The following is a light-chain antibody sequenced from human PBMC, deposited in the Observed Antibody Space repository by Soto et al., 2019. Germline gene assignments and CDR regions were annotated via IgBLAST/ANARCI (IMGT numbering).Light chain of an antibody. CDR3: SSYTSSSTLYV. V-gene: IGLV2-14*01. J-gene: IGLJ1*01. CDR1: SSDVGGYNY. Sequence: QSVLTQPASVSGSPGQSITISCTGTSSDVGGYNYVSWYQQHPGKVPKLMIYDVSNRPSGVSNRFSGYKSGNTASLTISGLQAEDEADYYCSSYTSSSTLYVLGTGTKVTVL. CDR2: DVS.